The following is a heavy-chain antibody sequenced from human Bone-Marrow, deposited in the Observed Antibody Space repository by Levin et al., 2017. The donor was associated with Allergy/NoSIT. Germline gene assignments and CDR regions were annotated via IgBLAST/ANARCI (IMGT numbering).Heavy chain of an antibody. J-gene: IGHJ6*02. CDR3: ARDMNKAHYNYGLDV. CDR2: ISSRGTTM. Sequence: TGESLKISCAASGFTLSDYYMSWIRQAPGKGLEWVSYISSRGTTMYLADSVKGRFTISRDNAKNSLSLQMNSLRADDTAVYYCARDMNKAHYNYGLDVWGQGTTVTVSS. V-gene: IGHV3-11*01. CDR1: GFTLSDYY. D-gene: IGHD1/OR15-1a*01.